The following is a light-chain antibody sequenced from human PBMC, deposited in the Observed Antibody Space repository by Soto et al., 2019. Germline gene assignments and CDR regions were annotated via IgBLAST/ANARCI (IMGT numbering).Light chain of an antibody. CDR3: QQYGGAPWT. Sequence: EIVLTQSPGTLSLSPGERATLSCRASQSVSSNYLAWYRQRPGQPPRLLISGASSRATGIPDRFSGSGSGTDFTLTISRLEPEDFAVYHCQQYGGAPWTFGQGTKVEIK. CDR2: GAS. V-gene: IGKV3-20*01. J-gene: IGKJ1*01. CDR1: QSVSSNY.